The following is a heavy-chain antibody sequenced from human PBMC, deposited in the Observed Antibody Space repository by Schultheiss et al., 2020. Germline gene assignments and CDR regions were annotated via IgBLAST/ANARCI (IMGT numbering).Heavy chain of an antibody. CDR2: IKQDGSEK. Sequence: GESLKISCAASGFSFSNYWVTWVRQAPGKGLEWVANIKQDGSEKYYVDSVEGRFTVSRDNAKNSLYLQMSNLRTEDTAVYFCARDGGHYGDYSARYHHGLDVWGQGTTVTVSS. CDR1: GFSFSNYW. CDR3: ARDGGHYGDYSARYHHGLDV. J-gene: IGHJ6*02. V-gene: IGHV3-7*01. D-gene: IGHD4-17*01.